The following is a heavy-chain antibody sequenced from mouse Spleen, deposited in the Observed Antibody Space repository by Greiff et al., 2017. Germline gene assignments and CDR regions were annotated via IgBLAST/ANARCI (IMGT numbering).Heavy chain of an antibody. Sequence: QVQLQQSGPELVKPGASVKLSCKASGYTFTSYDINWVKQRPGQGLELIGWIYPRDGSTKYNEKFKGKATLTVDTSSSTAYMELHSLTSEDSAVYFCARWVITTVAYYFDYWGQGTTLTVSS. V-gene: IGHV1-85*01. D-gene: IGHD1-1*01. CDR3: ARWVITTVAYYFDY. J-gene: IGHJ2*01. CDR2: IYPRDGST. CDR1: GYTFTSYD.